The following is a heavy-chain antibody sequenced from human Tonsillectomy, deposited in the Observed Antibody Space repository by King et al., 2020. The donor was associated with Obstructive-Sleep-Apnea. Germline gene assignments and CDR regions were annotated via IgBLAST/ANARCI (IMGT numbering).Heavy chain of an antibody. Sequence: QLVQSGAEVKKPGSSVKVSCTASGGTFNSYAISWVRQAPGQGLEWMGGIIPIFGIASYAQKFQGRVTITADESTSTAYMELGSLRSEDTAVYYCARGGGYCSGGSCFYYYYYCMAVWGQGTTVTVSS. D-gene: IGHD2-15*01. J-gene: IGHJ6*02. CDR3: ARGGGYCSGGSCFYYYYYCMAV. CDR1: GGTFNSYA. V-gene: IGHV1-69*12. CDR2: IIPIFGIA.